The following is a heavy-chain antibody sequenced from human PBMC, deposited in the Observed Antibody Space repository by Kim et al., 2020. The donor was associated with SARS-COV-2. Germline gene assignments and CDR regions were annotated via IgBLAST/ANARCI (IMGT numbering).Heavy chain of an antibody. D-gene: IGHD3-22*01. CDR1: GFTVSSNY. CDR2: IYSGGST. J-gene: IGHJ1*01. Sequence: GGSLRLSCAASGFTVSSNYMSWVRQAPGKGLEWVSVIYSGGSTYYAYSVKGRFTISRDNSKNTLYLQMNSLRAEDTAVYYCATPGGDYYDSSGYWTVQHWGQGTLVTVSS. V-gene: IGHV3-66*02. CDR3: ATPGGDYYDSSGYWTVQH.